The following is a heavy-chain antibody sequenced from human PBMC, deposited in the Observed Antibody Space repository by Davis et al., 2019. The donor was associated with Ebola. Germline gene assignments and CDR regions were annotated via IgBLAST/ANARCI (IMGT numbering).Heavy chain of an antibody. CDR1: GFTFSDYY. V-gene: IGHV3-11*01. D-gene: IGHD3-10*01. CDR3: ARGVQVYYYGSGSYYGY. Sequence: GESLKISCAASGFTFSDYYMSWIRQAPGKGLEWVSYISSSGSTIYYADSVKGRFVISRDNAKNSLFLQMNSLRAEDTAVYYCARGVQVYYYGSGSYYGYWGQGTLVTVSS. CDR2: ISSSGSTI. J-gene: IGHJ4*02.